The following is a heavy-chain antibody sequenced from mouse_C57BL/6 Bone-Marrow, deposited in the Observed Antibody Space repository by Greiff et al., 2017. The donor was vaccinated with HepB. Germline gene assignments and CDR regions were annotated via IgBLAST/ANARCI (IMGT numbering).Heavy chain of an antibody. CDR1: GFNIKDDY. V-gene: IGHV14-4*01. CDR3: TLLFIVFDV. CDR2: IDPENGDT. J-gene: IGHJ1*03. D-gene: IGHD1-1*01. Sequence: EVQVVESGAELVRPGASVKLSCTASGFNIKDDYMHWVKQRPEQGLEWIGWIDPENGDTEYASKFQGKATITADTSSNTAYLQLSSLTSEDTAVYYCTLLFIVFDVWGTGTTVTVSS.